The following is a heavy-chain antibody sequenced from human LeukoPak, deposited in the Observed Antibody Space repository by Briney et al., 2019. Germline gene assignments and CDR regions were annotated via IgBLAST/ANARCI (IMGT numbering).Heavy chain of an antibody. CDR2: IQPEGSEK. CDR3: ARGDFWSGDYTDAFDV. Sequence: PGGSLTLSCTASGFTFSNYWMSCLPQAPGKGLEGVANIQPEGSEKYYVDSVKGRFSISRDNVRNSLYLQMNSPRAGDTALYYCARGDFWSGDYTDAFDVWGQGTMVTVSS. J-gene: IGHJ3*01. CDR1: GFTFSNYW. D-gene: IGHD3-3*01. V-gene: IGHV3-7*04.